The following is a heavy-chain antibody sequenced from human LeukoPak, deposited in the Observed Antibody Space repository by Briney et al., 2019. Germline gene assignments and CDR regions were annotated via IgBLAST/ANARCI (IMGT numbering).Heavy chain of an antibody. CDR1: GFRFSRYG. D-gene: IGHD4-17*01. Sequence: PGRSLRLSCVVPGFRFSRYGFHWLRQAPGKGLEWVAVIWFDGSKEYYADSVKGRFTISRDDSKSTLNLQMDSLRAEDTAVYYCARDPATVTSYFDLWGQGTLVTVSS. CDR2: IWFDGSKE. J-gene: IGHJ4*02. CDR3: ARDPATVTSYFDL. V-gene: IGHV3-33*01.